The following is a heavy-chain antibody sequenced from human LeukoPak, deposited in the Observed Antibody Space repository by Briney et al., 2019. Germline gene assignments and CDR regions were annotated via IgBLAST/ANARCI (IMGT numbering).Heavy chain of an antibody. J-gene: IGHJ4*02. CDR2: IKQDGSEK. CDR3: AIRYSDY. V-gene: IGHV3-7*01. D-gene: IGHD3-9*01. CDR1: GFTFTTYW. Sequence: GGSLRLSCAASGFTFTTYWMTSVRQAPGKGLEGVANIKQDGSEKYYVDSVKGGLTISRDNDKNSLYLQMNSLTAEDTAVYYCAIRYSDYWGQGTLVTVSS.